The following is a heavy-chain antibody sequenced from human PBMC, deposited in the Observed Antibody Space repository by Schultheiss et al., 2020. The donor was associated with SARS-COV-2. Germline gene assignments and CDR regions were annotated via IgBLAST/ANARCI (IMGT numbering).Heavy chain of an antibody. D-gene: IGHD4-11*01. Sequence: SETLSLTCDVSGGSISRNTYYWIRQPAGKGLEWIGSIYYSGSTYYNTPLKSRVTISVDTSKNQFSLKLSSVTAADTAVYYCASIRLHRDYWGQGTLVTVSS. J-gene: IGHJ4*02. CDR3: ASIRLHRDY. CDR2: IYYSGST. CDR1: GGSISRNTYY. V-gene: IGHV4-39*01.